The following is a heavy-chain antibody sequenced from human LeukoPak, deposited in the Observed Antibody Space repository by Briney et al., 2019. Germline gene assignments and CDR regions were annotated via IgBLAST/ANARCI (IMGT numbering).Heavy chain of an antibody. Sequence: GGSLRLSCAASGFIVSNRYMSWVRQAPGKGLEWVSVLHTGGRTFYADSVMGRFTISTDNSKNILFLQMNSLRAEDTAVYYCARDPSGNLYFDYWGQGALVTVSS. CDR3: ARDPSGNLYFDY. D-gene: IGHD6-19*01. V-gene: IGHV3-53*01. CDR2: LHTGGRT. J-gene: IGHJ4*02. CDR1: GFIVSNRY.